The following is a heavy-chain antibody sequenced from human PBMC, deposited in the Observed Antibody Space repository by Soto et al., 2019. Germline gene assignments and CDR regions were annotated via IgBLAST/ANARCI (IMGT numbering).Heavy chain of an antibody. Sequence: GGSLRLSCAASGFTFSSYAMHWVRQAPGKGLEWVAVISYDGSNKYYADSVKGRFTISRDNSKNTLYLQMNSLRAEDTAVYYCARGKNDYGAPEDHIPTLFDYWGQGTLVTVSS. V-gene: IGHV3-30-3*01. CDR3: ARGKNDYGAPEDHIPTLFDY. CDR2: ISYDGSNK. D-gene: IGHD4-17*01. CDR1: GFTFSSYA. J-gene: IGHJ4*02.